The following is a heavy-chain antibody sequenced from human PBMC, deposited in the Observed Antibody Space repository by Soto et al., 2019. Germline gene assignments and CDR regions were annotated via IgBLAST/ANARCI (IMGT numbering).Heavy chain of an antibody. V-gene: IGHV1-69*01. D-gene: IGHD3-10*01. CDR3: ARVLYYGSGSYSPYGMDV. J-gene: IGHJ6*02. CDR1: GVSFNNNG. Sequence: QVQLVQSGAEVKKPGSSVKVSCKTSGVSFNNNGIGSVRQAPGHGLEWMGVVSPPFRTSNYARKFQVRISITADASTGTVNMELSSLTSEATAQYYCARVLYYGSGSYSPYGMDVWGQGTRVSVSS. CDR2: VSPPFRTS.